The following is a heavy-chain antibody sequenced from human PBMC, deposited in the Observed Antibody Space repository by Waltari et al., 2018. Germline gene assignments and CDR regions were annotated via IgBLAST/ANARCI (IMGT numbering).Heavy chain of an antibody. J-gene: IGHJ4*02. CDR1: GESYRGYY. D-gene: IGHD2-15*01. CDR3: ARGCRGGGGVVVVAGPFDY. V-gene: IGHV4-34*01. CDR2: INHSGST. Sequence: VQLRQRGQGRLKPSETLPLTTAVDGESYRGYYWSWMRKHNRTGLEWIGEINHSGSTNYNPSLKSRVTISVDTSKNQFSLKLSSVTAADTAVYYCARGCRGGGGVVVVAGPFDYWGQGTLVTVSS.